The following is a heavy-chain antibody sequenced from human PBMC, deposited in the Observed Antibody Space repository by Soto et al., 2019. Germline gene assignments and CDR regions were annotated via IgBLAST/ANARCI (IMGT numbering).Heavy chain of an antibody. CDR1: GIPVSSNY. CDR3: ARDGPYYYASRMDV. D-gene: IGHD3-10*01. V-gene: IGHV3-53*04. Sequence: EVQLVESGGGLVQPGGSLRLSCVACGIPVSSNYMTWVSQAPGKGLEWVSVLHSGGDTYYANSVKGRFTISRHDSTNTVFLQMNSLTAEDTAVYYCARDGPYYYASRMDVWGQGTTVTVSS. J-gene: IGHJ6*02. CDR2: LHSGGDT.